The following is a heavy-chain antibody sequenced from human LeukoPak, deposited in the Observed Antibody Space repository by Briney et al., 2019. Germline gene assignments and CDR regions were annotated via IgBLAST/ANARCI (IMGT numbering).Heavy chain of an antibody. D-gene: IGHD3-22*01. CDR3: VIGPYYYVFDY. CDR2: IYYSGST. Sequence: SETLSLTCTVSSGSISSSSYYWGWIRQPPGKGLEWIGSIYYSGSTYYNPSLKSRVTISVDTSKNQFSLKLSSVTAADTAVYYCVIGPYYYVFDYWGQGTLVTVSS. J-gene: IGHJ4*02. V-gene: IGHV4-39*01. CDR1: SGSISSSSYY.